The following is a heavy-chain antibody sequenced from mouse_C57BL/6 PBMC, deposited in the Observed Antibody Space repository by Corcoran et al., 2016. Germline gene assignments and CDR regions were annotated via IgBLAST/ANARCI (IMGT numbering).Heavy chain of an antibody. Sequence: QVQLQQSGPELVKPGASVKISCKASGYTFTYYCINWVKQRPGQGLEWIGWIFPGSGSTYYNEKFKGKATLTVDKSSSTAYMLLSSLTSEDSAVYFCAREGYGSRNYFDYWGQGTTLTVSS. J-gene: IGHJ2*01. CDR3: AREGYGSRNYFDY. CDR1: GYTFTYYC. V-gene: IGHV1-75*01. D-gene: IGHD1-1*01. CDR2: IFPGSGST.